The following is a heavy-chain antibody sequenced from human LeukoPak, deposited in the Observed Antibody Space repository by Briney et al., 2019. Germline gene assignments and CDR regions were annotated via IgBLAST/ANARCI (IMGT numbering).Heavy chain of an antibody. J-gene: IGHJ6*04. CDR3: ARDPQGVTLVRGVFIVGFMDV. D-gene: IGHD3-10*01. CDR1: GFTFNNYW. CDR2: INQDGSEK. Sequence: GGSLRLSCAASGFTFNNYWMTWVRQAPGEGLEWVANINQDGSEKYYVDSVQGRFTISRDNAKNSLYLQMNSLRAEDTAVYYCARDPQGVTLVRGVFIVGFMDVWGKGTTVTISS. V-gene: IGHV3-7*01.